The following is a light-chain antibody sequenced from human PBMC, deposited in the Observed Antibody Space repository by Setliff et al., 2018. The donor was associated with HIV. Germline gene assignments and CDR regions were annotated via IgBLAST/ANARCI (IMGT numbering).Light chain of an antibody. J-gene: IGLJ1*01. CDR1: SGDVGRYNL. CDR2: QAS. Sequence: QSVLTQPASVSRSPGQSITISCTGTSGDVGRYNLVSWYQQQPGKPPKLMIYQASKRPSGVSNRFSGSKSGNTASLTISALQAEDEADYYCCSNTGSNTYVFGTGTKVTVL. V-gene: IGLV2-23*01. CDR3: CSNTGSNTYV.